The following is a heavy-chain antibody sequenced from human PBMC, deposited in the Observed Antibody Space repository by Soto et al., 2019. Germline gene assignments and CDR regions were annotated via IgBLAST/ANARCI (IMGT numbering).Heavy chain of an antibody. Sequence: QVQLQESGPGLVKPSQTLSLTCTVSGGSISSGGYYWSWIRQHPGKGLEWIGYIYYSGSTYYNPSLKSRVTISVDTSKNQFSLKLSSVTAADTAVYYCARGYDFWSGYSNSYYFDYWGQGTLVTVSS. CDR1: GGSISSGGYY. D-gene: IGHD3-3*01. CDR3: ARGYDFWSGYSNSYYFDY. CDR2: IYYSGST. V-gene: IGHV4-31*03. J-gene: IGHJ4*02.